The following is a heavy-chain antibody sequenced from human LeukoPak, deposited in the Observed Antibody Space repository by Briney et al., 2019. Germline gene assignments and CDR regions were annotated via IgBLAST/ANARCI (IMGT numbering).Heavy chain of an antibody. D-gene: IGHD2-15*01. J-gene: IGHJ6*02. V-gene: IGHV1-46*01. CDR1: GYTFTSYY. CDR2: INPSGGST. CDR3: AQEGDCSGGSCYSGYYYYGMDV. Sequence: ASVKVSCKATGYTFTSYYMHWVRQAPGQGLEWMGIINPSGGSTSYAQKFQGRVTMTRDTPTSTVYMELSSLRSEDTAVYYCAQEGDCSGGSCYSGYYYYGMDVWGQGTTVTVSS.